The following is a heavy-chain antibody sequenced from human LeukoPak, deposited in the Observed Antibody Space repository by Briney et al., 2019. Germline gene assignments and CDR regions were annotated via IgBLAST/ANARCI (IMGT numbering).Heavy chain of an antibody. CDR2: IYSGGST. J-gene: IGHJ4*02. CDR1: EFTVSSNY. Sequence: PGGSLRLSCAASEFTVSSNYMNWVRQAPGKGLEWVSVIYSGGSTYYADSVKGRFTISRDNSKKTLYLQMNSLRAEDTAVYYCAGGARRQQPFDYWGQGTLVTVSS. V-gene: IGHV3-66*01. CDR3: AGGARRQQPFDY. D-gene: IGHD6-13*01.